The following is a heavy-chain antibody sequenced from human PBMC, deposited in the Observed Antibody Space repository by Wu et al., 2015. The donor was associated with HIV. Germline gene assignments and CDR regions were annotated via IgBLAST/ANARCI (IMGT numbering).Heavy chain of an antibody. CDR3: ARVEFDSGYYNWFDP. J-gene: IGHJ5*02. V-gene: IGHV1-18*01. CDR1: GYTFTSHP. Sequence: QVQLVQSGAEVKKPGASVKVSCKASGYTFTSHPISWVRQAPGQTLEWMGWINPYTGLTKSAQKFQGRVTMTTDTSTNTAHMELRSLKSDDTAVYFCARVEFDSGYYNWFDPWGQGTLVTVSS. D-gene: IGHD5-12*01. CDR2: INPYTGLT.